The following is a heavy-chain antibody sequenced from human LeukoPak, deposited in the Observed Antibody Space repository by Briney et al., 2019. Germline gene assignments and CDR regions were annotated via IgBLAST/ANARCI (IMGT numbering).Heavy chain of an antibody. CDR1: GGSISSGGYY. D-gene: IGHD6-19*01. V-gene: IGHV4-61*02. Sequence: SQTLSLTCTVSGGSISSGGYYWSWIRQHPGKGLEWIGRIYTSGSTNYNPSLKSRVTMSVDTSKNQFSLKLSSVTAADTAVYYCARSGVIAVAGPFWFDPWGQGTLVTVSS. J-gene: IGHJ5*02. CDR2: IYTSGST. CDR3: ARSGVIAVAGPFWFDP.